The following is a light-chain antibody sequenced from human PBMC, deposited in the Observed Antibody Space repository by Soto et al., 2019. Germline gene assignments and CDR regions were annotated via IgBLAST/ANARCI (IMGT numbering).Light chain of an antibody. CDR1: QTISSW. V-gene: IGKV1-5*03. Sequence: DIQMTQSPSTLSGSVGDRVTITCRASQTISSWLAWYQQKPGKAPKLLIYKASTLKSGVPSRFSGSGSGTDLTLTISSLQPEDFATYSCQQTYINSRTFGQGTKVDIK. CDR2: KAS. CDR3: QQTYINSRT. J-gene: IGKJ1*01.